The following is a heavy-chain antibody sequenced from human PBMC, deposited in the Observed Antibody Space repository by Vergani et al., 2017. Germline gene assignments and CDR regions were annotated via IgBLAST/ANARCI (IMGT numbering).Heavy chain of an antibody. CDR3: ARARDYGDYEPFDY. Sequence: QLQLQESGPGLVKPSETLSLTCTVSGGSISSSSYYWGWIRQPPGKGLEWIGSIYYSGSTYYNPSLKSRVTISVDTSKNQFSLKLSSVTAADTAVYYCARARDYGDYEPFDYWGQGTLVTVSS. J-gene: IGHJ4*02. D-gene: IGHD4-17*01. CDR2: IYYSGST. CDR1: GGSISSSSYY. V-gene: IGHV4-39*07.